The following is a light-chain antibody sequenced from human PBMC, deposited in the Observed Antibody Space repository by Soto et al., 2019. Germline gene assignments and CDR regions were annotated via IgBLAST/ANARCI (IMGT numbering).Light chain of an antibody. CDR1: SSNIGAPYG. CDR2: GNN. V-gene: IGLV1-40*01. J-gene: IGLJ2*01. CDR3: QSYGSSVTALV. Sequence: QSVLTQPPSVSGAPGRRVTISCTGSSSNIGAPYGVHWYQQLPGTAPKLLIYGNNNRPSGVPDRFSGSQSGTSASLAITGLQAEDEADYYCQSYGSSVTALVFGGGTKLTVL.